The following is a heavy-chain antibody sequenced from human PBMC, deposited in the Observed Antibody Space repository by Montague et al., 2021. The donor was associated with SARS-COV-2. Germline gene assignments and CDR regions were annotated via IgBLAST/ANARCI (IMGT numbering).Heavy chain of an antibody. D-gene: IGHD3-3*02. V-gene: IGHV1-24*01. J-gene: IGHJ3*01. CDR1: GYTLNEVP. CDR2: FDPEHGET. CDR3: ATESIVGVVIYALAF. Sequence: SVKVSCKASGYTLNEVPIRWVRQAPGEGLEWMGSFDPEHGETVYTQRFQGRVTMTEDPSTETAYLELSNLISDDTAVYYCATESIVGVVIYALAFWGQGTLVTVSS.